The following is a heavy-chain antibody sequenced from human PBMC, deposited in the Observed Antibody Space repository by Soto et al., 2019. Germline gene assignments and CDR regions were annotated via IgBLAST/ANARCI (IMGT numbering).Heavy chain of an antibody. V-gene: IGHV2-70*01. Sequence: SGPTLVNPTQTLTLTCTFSGFSLSTSGMCVSWIRQPPGKALEWLALIDWDDDKYYSTSLKTRLTISKDTSKNQVVLTMTNMDPVGTATYYCARSSRYSGSYDYWGQGTLVTVSS. CDR3: ARSSRYSGSYDY. CDR2: IDWDDDK. J-gene: IGHJ4*02. D-gene: IGHD1-26*01. CDR1: GFSLSTSGMC.